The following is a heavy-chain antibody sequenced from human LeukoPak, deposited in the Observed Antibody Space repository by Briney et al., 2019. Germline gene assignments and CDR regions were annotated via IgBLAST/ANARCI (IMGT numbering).Heavy chain of an antibody. J-gene: IGHJ2*01. CDR2: IHHAGDT. D-gene: IGHD4-23*01. CDR3: ARVTGGGNVAYWYFDL. Sequence: SETLSLTCGVDGGSFTASYWSWIRQSPGKGLEWIGEIHHAGDTNYNPSLKSRVTISLDIYKAQFSLNLKSVTAADMAVYYCARVTGGGNVAYWYFDLWGRGTLVTVSS. V-gene: IGHV4-34*01. CDR1: GGSFTASY.